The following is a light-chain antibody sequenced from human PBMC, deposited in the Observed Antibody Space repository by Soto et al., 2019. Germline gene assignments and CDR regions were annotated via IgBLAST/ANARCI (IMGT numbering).Light chain of an antibody. V-gene: IGKV4-1*01. J-gene: IGKJ4*01. Sequence: DIVMTQSPDSLAVSLGERATINCKSSQSVLFSSNNKNYLAWYQQKPGQPPKLLIYWASTRESGVPDRFSGSGSGTDFSRTISALKAEDVAVYYCQQYHTTPLSFGGGTKVEIK. CDR3: QQYHTTPLS. CDR1: QSVLFSSNNKNY. CDR2: WAS.